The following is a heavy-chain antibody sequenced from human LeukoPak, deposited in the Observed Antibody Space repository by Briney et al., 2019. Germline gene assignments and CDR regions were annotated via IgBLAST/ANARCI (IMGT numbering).Heavy chain of an antibody. Sequence: GGSLRLSCAASGFTVSSNYMSWVRQAPGKGLEWVSVIYSGGSTYNADSVKGRFTISRDNSKKTLYLQMNSLRAEDTAVYYCARYDKGVEAFDIWGQGTMVTVSS. CDR2: IYSGGST. V-gene: IGHV3-66*01. CDR3: ARYDKGVEAFDI. CDR1: GFTVSSNY. J-gene: IGHJ3*02. D-gene: IGHD3-22*01.